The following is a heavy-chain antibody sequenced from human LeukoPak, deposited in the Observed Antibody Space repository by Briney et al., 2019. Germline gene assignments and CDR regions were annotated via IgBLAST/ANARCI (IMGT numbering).Heavy chain of an antibody. D-gene: IGHD6-19*01. CDR3: ARGVDDIAVAGHFDY. CDR1: GFTFDDYG. CDR2: VNWNGHRI. J-gene: IGHJ4*02. Sequence: GGSLRLSCAASGFTFDDYGMSWVRHAPGRGLEWVSGVNWNGHRIVYADSVKGRFTISRDNAKNSLYLQMNSLRAEDTAVYYCARGVDDIAVAGHFDYWGQGTLVTVSS. V-gene: IGHV3-20*04.